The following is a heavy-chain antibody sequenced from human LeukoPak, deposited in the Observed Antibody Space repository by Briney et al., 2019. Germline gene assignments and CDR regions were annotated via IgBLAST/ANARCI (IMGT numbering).Heavy chain of an antibody. J-gene: IGHJ4*02. Sequence: GGSLRLSCAASGFTFSSYWMHWVRQAPGKGLVWVSRINSDGSSTSYADSVKGRFTISRDNAKNTLYLQMNSLRAEDTAVYYCASLHYYGSGSYQTFDYWGQGTLVTVSS. CDR1: GFTFSSYW. CDR2: INSDGSST. V-gene: IGHV3-74*01. D-gene: IGHD3-10*01. CDR3: ASLHYYGSGSYQTFDY.